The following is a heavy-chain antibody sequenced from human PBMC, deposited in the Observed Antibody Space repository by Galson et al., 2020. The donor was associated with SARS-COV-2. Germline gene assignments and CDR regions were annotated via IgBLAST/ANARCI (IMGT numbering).Heavy chain of an antibody. J-gene: IGHJ4*02. Sequence: ASETLSLTCTVSAGPISSSSYYWGWIRPPPGKGLEWIGRTYYSGSTYYNPSLKSRVTISVDTSKNQFSLKLSSVTAADTAVYYCASRILTGYYNPSPIDYWGQGTLVTVSS. CDR3: ASRILTGYYNPSPIDY. CDR2: TYYSGST. CDR1: AGPISSSSYY. D-gene: IGHD3-9*01. V-gene: IGHV4-39*01.